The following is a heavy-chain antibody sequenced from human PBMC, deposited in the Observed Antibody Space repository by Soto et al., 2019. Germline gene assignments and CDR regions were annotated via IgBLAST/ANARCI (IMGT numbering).Heavy chain of an antibody. Sequence: EVQLLESGGGLVQPGGSLRLSCVASGFTFSSYAMSWVRQAPGKGLEWVSAISGSGGSTYYADSVKGRFTISRDNSKDRVYLQMNSLRAEDTAVYYCAISRYRNYCIDYWGQGTLVTVSS. D-gene: IGHD1-7*01. V-gene: IGHV3-23*01. CDR3: AISRYRNYCIDY. CDR2: ISGSGGST. CDR1: GFTFSSYA. J-gene: IGHJ4*02.